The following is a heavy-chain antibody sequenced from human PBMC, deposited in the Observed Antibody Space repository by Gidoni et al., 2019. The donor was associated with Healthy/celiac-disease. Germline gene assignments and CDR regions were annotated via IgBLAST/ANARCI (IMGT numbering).Heavy chain of an antibody. Sequence: EVQLVESGGGLVKPGGSLRLSCAASGFTFSSYSMNWVRQAPGKGLAWVSSISSSSSYIYYADSVKGRFTISRDNAKNSLYLQMNSLRAEDTAVYYCARGAGDYGWEGDLWGRGTLVTVSS. CDR1: GFTFSSYS. J-gene: IGHJ2*01. CDR2: ISSSSSYI. V-gene: IGHV3-21*01. D-gene: IGHD4-17*01. CDR3: ARGAGDYGWEGDL.